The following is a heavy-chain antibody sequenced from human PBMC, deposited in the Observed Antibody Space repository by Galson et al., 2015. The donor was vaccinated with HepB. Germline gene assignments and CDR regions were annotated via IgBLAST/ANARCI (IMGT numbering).Heavy chain of an antibody. J-gene: IGHJ5*02. V-gene: IGHV1-69*13. CDR2: IIPTFGIA. CDR3: VRDNMGRIAAAVPNWFGP. D-gene: IGHD6-13*01. CDR1: GGTFSSYG. Sequence: SVKVSCKASGGTFSSYGISWVRQAPGQGLEWMGGIIPTFGIANYAQKFQGRATITADESTSTAYMELSSLRSEDTAVYYCVRDNMGRIAAAVPNWFGPWGQGTLVTVSS.